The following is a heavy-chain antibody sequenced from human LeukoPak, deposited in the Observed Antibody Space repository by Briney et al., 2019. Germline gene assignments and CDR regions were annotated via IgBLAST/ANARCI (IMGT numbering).Heavy chain of an antibody. CDR2: IYYSGST. CDR1: GGSFSGYY. J-gene: IGHJ4*02. V-gene: IGHV4-34*01. CDR3: AKGPNIVVVPADY. Sequence: SETLSLTCAVYGGSFSGYYWGWIRQPPGKGLEWIGSIYYSGSTYFNPSLKSRVTISVDTSKNQFSLKLSSVTAADTAVYYCAKGPNIVVVPADYWGQGTLVTVSS. D-gene: IGHD2-2*01.